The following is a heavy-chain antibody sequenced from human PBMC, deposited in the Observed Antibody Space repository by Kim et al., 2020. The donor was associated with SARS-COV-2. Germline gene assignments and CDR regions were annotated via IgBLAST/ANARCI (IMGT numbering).Heavy chain of an antibody. D-gene: IGHD3-22*01. V-gene: IGHV3-15*01. CDR3: TTIGEYYYDSSGPQPFDY. CDR1: GFTFSNAW. J-gene: IGHJ4*02. Sequence: GGSLRLSCAASGFTFSNAWMSWVRQAPGKGLEWVGRIKSKTDGGTTDYAAPVKGRFTISRDDSKNTLYLQMNSLKTEDTAVYYCTTIGEYYYDSSGPQPFDYWGQGTLVTVPP. CDR2: IKSKTDGGTT.